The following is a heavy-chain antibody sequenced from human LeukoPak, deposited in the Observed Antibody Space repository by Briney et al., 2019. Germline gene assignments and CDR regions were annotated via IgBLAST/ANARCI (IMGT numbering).Heavy chain of an antibody. CDR3: ARNDWNDPWFDP. D-gene: IGHD1-1*01. CDR2: IIPIFGTA. Sequence: VKVSCKASGGTFSSYAISWVRQAPGQGLEWMGGIIPIFGTANYAQKFQGRVTITADESTSTAYMELSSLRSEDTAVYYCARNDWNDPWFDPWGQGTLVTVSS. J-gene: IGHJ5*02. CDR1: GGTFSSYA. V-gene: IGHV1-69*01.